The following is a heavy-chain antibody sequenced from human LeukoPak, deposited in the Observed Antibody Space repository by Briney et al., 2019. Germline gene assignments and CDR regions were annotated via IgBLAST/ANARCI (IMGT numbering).Heavy chain of an antibody. V-gene: IGHV3-48*03. J-gene: IGHJ4*02. Sequence: GGSLRLSCAASGFTFSSYEMNWVRQAPGKGLEWVSYISSSGSTIYYADSVKGRFTISRDNAKNSPYLQMNSLRAEDTAVYYCARGGQWLAPQYYFDYWGQGTLVTVSS. CDR3: ARGGQWLAPQYYFDY. CDR1: GFTFSSYE. D-gene: IGHD6-19*01. CDR2: ISSSGSTI.